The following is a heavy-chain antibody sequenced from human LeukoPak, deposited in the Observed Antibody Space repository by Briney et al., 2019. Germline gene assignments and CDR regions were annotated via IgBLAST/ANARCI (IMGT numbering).Heavy chain of an antibody. CDR2: ITTGGPNT. J-gene: IGHJ4*02. CDR1: GFTFSSYT. D-gene: IGHD7-27*01. V-gene: IGHV3-23*01. Sequence: GGSLRLSCTASGFTFSSYTMSWVRQAPGKGLKWVSTITTGGPNTYYADSVKGRFTVSRDDSKNALYLQMNSLRAEDTAVYYCAKDGGLWVSAHWGDSWGRGTLVTVSS. CDR3: AKDGGLWVSAHWGDS.